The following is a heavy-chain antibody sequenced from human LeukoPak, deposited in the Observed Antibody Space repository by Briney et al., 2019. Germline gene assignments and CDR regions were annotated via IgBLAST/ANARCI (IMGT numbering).Heavy chain of an antibody. Sequence: SQTLSLTCTVSGDSIRSADYYWRWIRQPPGKGLEWIGYIYYTGRAYYNPSLRGRVSMSVDTSKNQFSLKLSSVTAADTAVYYCARELTYADSWGQGTLVIVSS. CDR3: ARELTYADS. CDR1: GDSIRSADYY. V-gene: IGHV4-30-4*01. J-gene: IGHJ4*02. D-gene: IGHD4/OR15-4a*01. CDR2: IYYTGRA.